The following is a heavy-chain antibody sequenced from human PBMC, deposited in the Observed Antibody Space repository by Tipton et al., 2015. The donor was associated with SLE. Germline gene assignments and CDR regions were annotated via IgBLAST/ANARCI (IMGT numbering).Heavy chain of an antibody. CDR3: ARGRYISGRGWFDP. CDR2: IYYSGST. Sequence: TLSLTCTVSGGSISSSGYYWGWIRQPPGKGLEWIGSIYYSGSTYYNPSLKSRVTIFVDTSKNQFSLKLSSVTAADTAVYYCARGRYISGRGWFDPWGQGTLVTVSS. J-gene: IGHJ5*02. CDR1: GGSISSSGYY. V-gene: IGHV4-39*01. D-gene: IGHD6-19*01.